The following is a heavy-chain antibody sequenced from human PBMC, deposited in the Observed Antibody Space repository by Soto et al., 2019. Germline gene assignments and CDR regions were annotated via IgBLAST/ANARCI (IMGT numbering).Heavy chain of an antibody. CDR2: IKSKTDGGTT. CDR1: GFTFSNAW. CDR3: TTDPDAGYCSSTSCYSMDYGMDV. Sequence: GGSLRLSCAASGFTFSNAWMSWVRQAPGKGLEWVGRIKSKTDGGTTDYAASVKGRFTISRDDSKNTLYLQMHSLKTEDTAVYYCTTDPDAGYCSSTSCYSMDYGMDVWGQGPTVTVSS. D-gene: IGHD2-2*02. J-gene: IGHJ6*02. V-gene: IGHV3-15*01.